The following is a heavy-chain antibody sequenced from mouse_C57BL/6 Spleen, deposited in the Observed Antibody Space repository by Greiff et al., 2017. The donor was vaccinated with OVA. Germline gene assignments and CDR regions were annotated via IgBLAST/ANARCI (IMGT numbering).Heavy chain of an antibody. CDR1: GYTFTSYG. J-gene: IGHJ4*01. CDR3: GVLYDGYYNAMDY. CDR2: IYPRSGNT. V-gene: IGHV1-81*01. D-gene: IGHD2-2*01. Sequence: VQGVESGAELARPGASVKLSCKASGYTFTSYGISWVKQRPGQGLEWIGEIYPRSGNTYYNEEFKGKATLTADKSSSTADMELRSRTSEDSAVYFCGVLYDGYYNAMDYWGQGTSVTVSS.